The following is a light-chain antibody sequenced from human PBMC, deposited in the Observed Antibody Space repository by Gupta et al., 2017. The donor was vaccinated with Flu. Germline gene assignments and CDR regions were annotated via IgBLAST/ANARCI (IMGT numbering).Light chain of an antibody. CDR2: GAS. CDR1: QSIGSSY. CDR3: QQYGSSPPYT. J-gene: IGKJ2*01. V-gene: IGKV3-20*01. Sequence: RATLSCRASQSIGSSYIAWYQQKPGQAPRLIINGASSRASGIPDRFSGSGSGTDFTLTISRLEPEDFAVYYCQQYGSSPPYTFGQGTKLEIK.